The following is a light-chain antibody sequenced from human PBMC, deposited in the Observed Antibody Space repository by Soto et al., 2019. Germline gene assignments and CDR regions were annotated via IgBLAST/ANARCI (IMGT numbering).Light chain of an antibody. V-gene: IGKV1-12*02. CDR2: DAS. J-gene: IGKJ3*01. Sequence: DIQMTQSPSSLSASVGDRVTITCRASQDIGAWLAWFQQKPGKAPKLLIYDASNLQSGVPPRFSGSGSGTDFALTISTLQPEDFATYYCQQAYGLPFTFGPGTKVDIK. CDR1: QDIGAW. CDR3: QQAYGLPFT.